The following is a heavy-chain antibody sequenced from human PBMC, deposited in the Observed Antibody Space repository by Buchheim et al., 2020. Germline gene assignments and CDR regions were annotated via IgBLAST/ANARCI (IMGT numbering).Heavy chain of an antibody. CDR1: GYTFTSYA. CDR2: INTNTGNP. V-gene: IGHV7-4-1*02. D-gene: IGHD3-16*01. CDR3: ARGASHWPYDYIWGSWGPYYYYGMDV. J-gene: IGHJ6*02. Sequence: QVQLVQSGSELKKPGASVKVSCKASGYTFTSYAMNWVRQAPGQGLEWMGWINTNTGNPTYAQGFTGRFVFSLDTSVSTAYLQISSLKAEDTAVYYCARGASHWPYDYIWGSWGPYYYYGMDVWGQGTT.